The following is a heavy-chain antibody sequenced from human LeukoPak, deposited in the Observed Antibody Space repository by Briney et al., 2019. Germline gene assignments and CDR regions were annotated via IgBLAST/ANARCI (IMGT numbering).Heavy chain of an antibody. CDR1: GFIFCDYA. CDR3: AKDDYYDSSGYFRH. V-gene: IGHV3-23*01. J-gene: IGHJ1*01. D-gene: IGHD3-22*01. CDR2: ISGGGGST. Sequence: PGGSLRLSCAASGFIFCDYAMSWVRQAPGEGLEWVSSISGGGGSTYSADSVKGRFTISRDNSKNTLYLQMNSLRAEDTAIYYCAKDDYYDSSGYFRHWGQGALATVSS.